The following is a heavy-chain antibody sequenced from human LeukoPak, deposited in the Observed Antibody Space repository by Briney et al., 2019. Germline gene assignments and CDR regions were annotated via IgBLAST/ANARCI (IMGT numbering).Heavy chain of an antibody. CDR2: IYYSGST. D-gene: IGHD3-10*01. Sequence: PSETLSLTCTVSGGSISSSSYYWGWIRQPPGKGLEWIGSIYYSGSTYYNPSLKSRVTISVDTSKNQFSLKLSSVTAADTAVYYCARDLRWFGEYLNPGNDAFHIWGQGTMVTVSS. V-gene: IGHV4-39*07. CDR3: ARDLRWFGEYLNPGNDAFHI. J-gene: IGHJ3*02. CDR1: GGSISSSSYY.